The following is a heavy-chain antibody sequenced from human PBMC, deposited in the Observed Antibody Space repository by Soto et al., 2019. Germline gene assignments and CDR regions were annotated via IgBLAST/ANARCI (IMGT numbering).Heavy chain of an antibody. V-gene: IGHV3-7*05. CDR1: GFTFSPYW. J-gene: IGHJ5*02. CDR3: AGGSGWISDT. CDR2: IKDDGGDE. Sequence: EVQLVESGGGLVQPGGSLRLSCAASGFTFSPYWMSWVRQAPGKGLEWVAIIKDDGGDEHYLEAVRGRCTISRDNAKKSLYLAMDSLRVEDTAVYYCAGGSGWISDTWGQGTLVTVSS. D-gene: IGHD6-19*01.